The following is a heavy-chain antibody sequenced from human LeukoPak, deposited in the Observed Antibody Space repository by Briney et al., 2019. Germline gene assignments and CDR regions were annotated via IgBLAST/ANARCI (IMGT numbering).Heavy chain of an antibody. CDR2: IYNTGEIT. Sequence: SETLSLTCTVSGGSISSYYWSWIRQPPGKGLEWIGYIYNTGEITDYSPSLKSRVTISVDTSKNQFSLRLNSVTTADTAFYYCARMGAIAGASANVDFWGQGTLVTVSS. V-gene: IGHV4-59*01. J-gene: IGHJ4*02. CDR1: GGSISSYY. D-gene: IGHD4/OR15-4a*01. CDR3: ARMGAIAGASANVDF.